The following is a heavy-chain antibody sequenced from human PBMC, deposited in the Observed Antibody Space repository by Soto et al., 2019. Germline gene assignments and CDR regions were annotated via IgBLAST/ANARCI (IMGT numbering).Heavy chain of an antibody. J-gene: IGHJ4*02. Sequence: PGGSLRLSRAGSGFTVSDHYLDLVRQAPWKGLEWVGLTRNTANSYFRECAASGKGILTILRYDSKASVFLQMNSLKTEDTAVYYCARSIPSWPLDSWGQGILVTVSS. V-gene: IGHV3-72*01. CDR3: ARSIPSWPLDS. CDR2: TRNTANSYFR. CDR1: GFTVSDHY.